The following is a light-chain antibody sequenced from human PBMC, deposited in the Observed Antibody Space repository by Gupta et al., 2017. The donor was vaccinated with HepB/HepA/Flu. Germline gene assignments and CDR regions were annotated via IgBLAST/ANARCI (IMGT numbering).Light chain of an antibody. V-gene: IGKV2-28*01. J-gene: IGKJ1*01. CDR3: RQALQNPPWT. CDR2: LGS. CDR1: QSLLHSNGYNY. Sequence: DIVMTQSPLSLPVTPGEPASISCRSSQSLLHSNGYNYLDWYLQKPGQSPQLLIYLGSNRAAGVPDRFSGSGEGKDFTLKISRGEAEDVGGYYCRQALQNPPWTFGQGTKVEIK.